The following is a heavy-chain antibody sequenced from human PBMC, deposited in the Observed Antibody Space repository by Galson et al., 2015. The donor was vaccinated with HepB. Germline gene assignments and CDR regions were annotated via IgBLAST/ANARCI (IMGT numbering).Heavy chain of an antibody. J-gene: IGHJ4*02. CDR2: IKGDGSKI. Sequence: SLRLSCAGSGFTFSNYWMSWLRQAPGKGLEWVAHIKGDGSKIFYVDSVKGRFTISRDNAKNSVNLQLNSLRAEDTAVYFCTAAASFWGQGTLVTVSS. D-gene: IGHD3-3*01. V-gene: IGHV3-7*03. CDR3: TAAASF. CDR1: GFTFSNYW.